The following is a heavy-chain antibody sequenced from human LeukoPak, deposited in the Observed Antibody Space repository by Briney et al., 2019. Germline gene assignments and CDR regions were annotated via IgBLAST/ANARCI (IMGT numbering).Heavy chain of an antibody. J-gene: IGHJ5*02. Sequence: GSLRLSCAASGFTFSSYAMHWVRQAPGKGLGWVAVISYDGSNKYYADSVKGRFTISRDNSKNTLYLQMNSLRAEDTAVYYCARHGGDYSNAPWFDPWGQGTLVTVSS. CDR2: ISYDGSNK. D-gene: IGHD4-11*01. V-gene: IGHV3-30-3*01. CDR3: ARHGGDYSNAPWFDP. CDR1: GFTFSSYA.